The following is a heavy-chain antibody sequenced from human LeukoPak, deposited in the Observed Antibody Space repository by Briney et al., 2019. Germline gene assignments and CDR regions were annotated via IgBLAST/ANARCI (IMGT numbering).Heavy chain of an antibody. CDR1: GGSISSYY. D-gene: IGHD6-19*01. J-gene: IGHJ4*02. V-gene: IGHV4-59*01. CDR2: IYYSGST. Sequence: PSETLSLTCTVSGGSISSYYWSWIRQPPGKGLEWIGYIYYSGSTNYNPSLKSRVTISVDTSKNQFSLKLSSVTASDTAVYYCPRADIAVAGSYAKFDYGGQGTLVTVSS. CDR3: PRADIAVAGSYAKFDY.